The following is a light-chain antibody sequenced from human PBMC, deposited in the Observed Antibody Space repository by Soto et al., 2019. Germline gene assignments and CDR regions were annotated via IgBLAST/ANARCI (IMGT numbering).Light chain of an antibody. V-gene: IGKV1-5*01. CDR2: DVS. CDR1: QSINNL. J-gene: IGKJ1*01. Sequence: DIQMTQSPSTLSASVGDRVTITCRASQSINNLLAWYQQKPGKAPKFLIYDVSTLESGVPSRFSGSGSGTEFTLTISSLQPEDFATYYCQQYNPYSARAFGQGTKVDIK. CDR3: QQYNPYSARA.